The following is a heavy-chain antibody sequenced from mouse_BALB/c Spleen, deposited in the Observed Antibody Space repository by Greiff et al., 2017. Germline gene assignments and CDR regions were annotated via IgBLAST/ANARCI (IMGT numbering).Heavy chain of an antibody. CDR1: GFSLSTSGMG. J-gene: IGHJ4*01. V-gene: IGHV8-12*01. CDR2: IYWDDDK. D-gene: IGHD2-14*01. Sequence: QVQLKESGPGILQPSQTLSLTCSFSGFSLSTSGMGVSWIRQPSGKGLEWLAHIYWDDDKRYNPSLKSRLTISKDTSRNQVFLKITSVDTADTATYYCARRSYRYDDYYAMDYWGQGTSVTVSS. CDR3: ARRSYRYDDYYAMDY.